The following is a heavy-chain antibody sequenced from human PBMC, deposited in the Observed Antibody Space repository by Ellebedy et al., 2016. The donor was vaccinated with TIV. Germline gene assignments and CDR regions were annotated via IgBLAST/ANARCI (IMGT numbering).Heavy chain of an antibody. CDR3: ARRPSRDGSLDY. J-gene: IGHJ4*02. CDR1: GYTFTNYG. Sequence: ASVKVSCXASGYTFTNYGISWVRQAPGQGLEWMGWISAYNGNTNYAQKLQGRVTMTTDTSTSTAYMELRSLRSDDTAVYYCARRPSRDGSLDYWGQGTLVTVSS. D-gene: IGHD5-24*01. V-gene: IGHV1-18*01. CDR2: ISAYNGNT.